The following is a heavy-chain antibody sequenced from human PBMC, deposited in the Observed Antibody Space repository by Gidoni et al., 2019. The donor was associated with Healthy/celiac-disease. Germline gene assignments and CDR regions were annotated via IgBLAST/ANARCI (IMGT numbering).Heavy chain of an antibody. Sequence: EVQLVESGGGLVPPGGSLRLSCAASGFTFSSYWMSWVRQAPGKGLEWVANIKQDGSEKYYVDSVKGRFTISRDNAKNSLYLQMNSLRAEDTAVYYCARDITYSGYDLYYGMDVWGQGTTVTVSS. CDR3: ARDITYSGYDLYYGMDV. V-gene: IGHV3-7*01. J-gene: IGHJ6*02. D-gene: IGHD5-12*01. CDR2: IKQDGSEK. CDR1: GFTFSSYW.